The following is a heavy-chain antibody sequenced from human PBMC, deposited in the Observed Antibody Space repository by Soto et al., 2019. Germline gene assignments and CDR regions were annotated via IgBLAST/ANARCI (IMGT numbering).Heavy chain of an antibody. Sequence: QVQLVQSGAEVKKPGSSVKVSCKASGGTFSSYAISWVRQAPGQGLEWMGGIIPIFGTANYAQKFQGRVTTTADKSTSTAYMERSSLRDEDTAVYYCARDGGATTEGYYYYGMDVWGQGTTVTVS. V-gene: IGHV1-69*06. D-gene: IGHD1-26*01. CDR2: IIPIFGTA. J-gene: IGHJ6*02. CDR3: ARDGGATTEGYYYYGMDV. CDR1: GGTFSSYA.